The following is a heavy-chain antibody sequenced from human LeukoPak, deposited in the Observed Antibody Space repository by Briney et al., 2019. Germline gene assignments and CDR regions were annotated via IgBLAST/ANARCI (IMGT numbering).Heavy chain of an antibody. Sequence: GGSLRLSCAASRFTFSHYSMDWVRQAPGKGLEWVSSISRTSSDIYYADSVKGRFTISRDNAKNSLYLQMNSLRAEDTAVYYCARGVPDDYWGQGTLVTVSS. CDR1: RFTFSHYS. CDR2: ISRTSSDI. V-gene: IGHV3-21*01. D-gene: IGHD1-14*01. CDR3: ARGVPDDY. J-gene: IGHJ4*02.